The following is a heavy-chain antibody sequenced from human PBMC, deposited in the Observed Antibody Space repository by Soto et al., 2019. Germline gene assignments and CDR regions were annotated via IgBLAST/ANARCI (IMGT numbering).Heavy chain of an antibody. Sequence: EVQLVESGGGLVKPGGSLRLSCAASGFTFSNAWMNWVRQAPGKGLEWVGRIKSKTDGGTTDYAAPVKGRFTISRDDSKNTLSLQMSSLKTEDTAVYCCTTDQEHNYDFDNWGQGTLVTVSS. CDR2: IKSKTDGGTT. J-gene: IGHJ4*02. D-gene: IGHD3-22*01. CDR1: GFTFSNAW. V-gene: IGHV3-15*07. CDR3: TTDQEHNYDFDN.